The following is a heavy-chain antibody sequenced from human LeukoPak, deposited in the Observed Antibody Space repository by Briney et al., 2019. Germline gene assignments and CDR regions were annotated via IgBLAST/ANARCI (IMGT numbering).Heavy chain of an antibody. J-gene: IGHJ3*02. CDR1: GFTFSSYA. CDR2: ISGSGGST. V-gene: IGHV3-23*01. D-gene: IGHD4-11*01. Sequence: GGSLRLSCAASGFTFSSYAMSWVRQAPGKGLEWVSAISGSGGSTHYADSVKGRFTISRDNSKNTLYLQMNSLRAEDTAVYYCANPPYSKDAFDIWGQGTMVTVSS. CDR3: ANPPYSKDAFDI.